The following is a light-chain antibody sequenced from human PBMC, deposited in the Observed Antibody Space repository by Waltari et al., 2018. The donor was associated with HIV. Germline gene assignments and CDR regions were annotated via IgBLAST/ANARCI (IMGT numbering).Light chain of an antibody. J-gene: IGKJ4*01. V-gene: IGKV4-1*01. Sequence: DIVMTQSPESLAVSLGERATINCTSSRTVLYSSDNQNYLAWYLQRPGQSPRVLLFWASTRAFGVPNRFSGSVSGTDFSLTLSSLQADDVGIYYCQQYYTVPPTFGGGTKVEI. CDR1: RTVLYSSDNQNY. CDR2: WAS. CDR3: QQYYTVPPT.